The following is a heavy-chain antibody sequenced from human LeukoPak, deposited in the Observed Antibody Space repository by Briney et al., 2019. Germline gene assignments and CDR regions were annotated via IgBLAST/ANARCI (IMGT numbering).Heavy chain of an antibody. CDR3: AKDQTRINTAFDY. J-gene: IGHJ4*02. D-gene: IGHD2/OR15-2a*01. V-gene: IGHV3-30*02. CDR2: IRYDGSNK. Sequence: GGSLRLSCAASGFTFSSYGMHWVRQAPGKGLEWVAFIRYDGSNKYYADSVKGRFTISRDNSKNTLYPQMNSLRAEDTAVYYCAKDQTRINTAFDYWGQGALVTVSS. CDR1: GFTFSSYG.